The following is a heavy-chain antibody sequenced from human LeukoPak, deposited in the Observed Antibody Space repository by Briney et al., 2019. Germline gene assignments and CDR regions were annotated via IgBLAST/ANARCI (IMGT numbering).Heavy chain of an antibody. V-gene: IGHV3-7*03. CDR2: INHNGNVN. J-gene: IGHJ6*02. D-gene: IGHD3-16*01. Sequence: GGSLRLSCAASGFTFSSYWMNWARQAPGKGLEWVASINHNGNVNYYVDSVKGRYTISRDNAKNSLYLQMSNLRAEDTAVYFRARGGGLDVWGQGATVTVSS. CDR3: ARGGGLDV. CDR1: GFTFSSYW.